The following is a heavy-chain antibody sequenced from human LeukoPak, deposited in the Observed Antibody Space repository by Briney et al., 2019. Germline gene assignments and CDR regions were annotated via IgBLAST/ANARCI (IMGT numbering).Heavy chain of an antibody. V-gene: IGHV1-8*03. J-gene: IGHJ4*02. D-gene: IGHD2-15*01. CDR3: ARGRAKRCSGGSCYFDY. CDR2: ISPNSGNT. Sequence: EASVKVSCKASGYTFTSYDINWVRQATGQGLEWMGWISPNSGNTGYAQKLQGRVTITRNTSISTAYMELSSLRSEDTAVYYCARGRAKRCSGGSCYFDYWGQGTLVTVSS. CDR1: GYTFTSYD.